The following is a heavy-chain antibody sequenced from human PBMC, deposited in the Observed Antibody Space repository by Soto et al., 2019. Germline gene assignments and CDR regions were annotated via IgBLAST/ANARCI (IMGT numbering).Heavy chain of an antibody. CDR3: ARETECGRGGSGYPYFQH. CDR2: INPSGGST. CDR1: GYTFTSYY. D-gene: IGHD2-15*01. J-gene: IGHJ1*01. V-gene: IGHV1-46*01. Sequence: LVKVSCKASGYTFTSYYMHWVRQAPGQGLEWMGIINPSGGSTSYAQKFQGRVTMTRDTSTSTVYMELSSLRSEYTAVYYCARETECGRGGSGYPYFQHWGQGTRVT.